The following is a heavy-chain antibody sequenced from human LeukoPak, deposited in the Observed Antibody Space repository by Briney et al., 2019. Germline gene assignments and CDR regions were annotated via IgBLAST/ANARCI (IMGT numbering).Heavy chain of an antibody. J-gene: IGHJ6*02. CDR3: ASRDRGYYFGMDV. D-gene: IGHD5-24*01. Sequence: RPGGSLRLSCAASGFTVSRNYMSWVRQAPGRGLEWVSIISGGYNKFYAASVRGRFTVSREKYKNTLYLQMNSLRVEDTAVYYCASRDRGYYFGMDVWGQGTTVTVSS. CDR2: ISGGYNK. CDR1: GFTVSRNY. V-gene: IGHV3-53*01.